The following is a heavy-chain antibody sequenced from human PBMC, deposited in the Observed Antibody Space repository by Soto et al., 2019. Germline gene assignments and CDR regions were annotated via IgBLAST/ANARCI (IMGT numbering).Heavy chain of an antibody. V-gene: IGHV1-18*04. J-gene: IGHJ4*02. D-gene: IGHD3-22*01. CDR2: ISAYNGNT. Sequence: ASVKVSCKASGYTFTSYGISWVRQAPGQGLEWMGWISAYNGNTNYAQKLQSRVTMITDTSTSTAYMELRSLRSDDTAVYYCARNPITYYYDSSGYPQFDSWGQGTLVTVSS. CDR1: GYTFTSYG. CDR3: ARNPITYYYDSSGYPQFDS.